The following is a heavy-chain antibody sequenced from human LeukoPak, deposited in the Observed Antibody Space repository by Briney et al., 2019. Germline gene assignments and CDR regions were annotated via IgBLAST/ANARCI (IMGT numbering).Heavy chain of an antibody. CDR1: GFTFSIYA. J-gene: IGHJ4*02. CDR2: ISGSGSST. V-gene: IGHV3-23*01. D-gene: IGHD1-26*01. CDR3: TKALSGTYVY. Sequence: PGGSLRLSCAASGFTFSIYAMTWVRQAPGKGLEWVSIISGSGSSTDYADSVKGRFTISRDNSKNTLYLQMNSLRAEDTAVYYCTKALSGTYVYWGQGTLVTVSS.